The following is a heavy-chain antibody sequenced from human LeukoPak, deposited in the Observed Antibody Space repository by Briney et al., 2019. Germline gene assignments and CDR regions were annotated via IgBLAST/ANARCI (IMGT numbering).Heavy chain of an antibody. CDR2: INPDSGGT. J-gene: IGHJ4*02. Sequence: ASVKVSCKASGYTFTGYYLHWVRQAPGQGLEWMGWINPDSGGTNYGQNFQGRVTMTRDTSISTAYMDLSRLSSDDAAVYYCARGSLKTTVLTFVDDWGQGTLVTVSS. D-gene: IGHD4-17*01. CDR1: GYTFTGYY. CDR3: ARGSLKTTVLTFVDD. V-gene: IGHV1-2*02.